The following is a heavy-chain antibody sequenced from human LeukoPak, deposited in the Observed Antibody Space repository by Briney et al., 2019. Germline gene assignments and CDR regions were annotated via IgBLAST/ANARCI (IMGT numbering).Heavy chain of an antibody. V-gene: IGHV3-15*01. Sequence: GGSLRLSCAASGFTFSNAWMSWVRQAPGKGLEWVGRIKSKTDGGTTDYAAPVKGRFTISRDDSKNTLYLQMNSLKTEDTAVYYCTTIMYDYVWGSYYYFDYWGQGTLVTVSS. CDR2: IKSKTDGGTT. CDR1: GFTFSNAW. J-gene: IGHJ4*02. CDR3: TTIMYDYVWGSYYYFDY. D-gene: IGHD3-16*01.